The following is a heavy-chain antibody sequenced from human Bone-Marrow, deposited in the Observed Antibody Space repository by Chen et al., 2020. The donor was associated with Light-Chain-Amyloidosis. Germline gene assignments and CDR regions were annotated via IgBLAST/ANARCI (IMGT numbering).Heavy chain of an antibody. CDR3: ARAPTSVAPPYFFDY. CDR1: GFTFSNYA. Sequence: EVQLSESGGGLVQPGGSLSLSCAASGFTFSNYAMNWVRQAPGKGLECVSTISGGGAGTYYADSVRGRFTISRDNSKNTLYLQMNSRRAEDTAVYYCARAPTSVAPPYFFDYWGRGILVAVSS. J-gene: IGHJ4*02. CDR2: ISGGGAGT. V-gene: IGHV3-23*01.